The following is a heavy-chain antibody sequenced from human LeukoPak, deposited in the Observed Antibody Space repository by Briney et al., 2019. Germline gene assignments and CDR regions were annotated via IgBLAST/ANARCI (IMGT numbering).Heavy chain of an antibody. CDR1: GFTFSSYW. Sequence: PGGSLRLSCAASGFTFSSYWMSWVRQAPGKGLEWVANIKQDGSEKYYVDSVKGRFTISRDNAKNSLYLQMNSLRAEDTAVYYCAREEIVVVITGHYYYYYGMDVWGQGTTVTVSS. V-gene: IGHV3-7*01. CDR3: AREEIVVVITGHYYYYYGMDV. J-gene: IGHJ6*02. D-gene: IGHD3-22*01. CDR2: IKQDGSEK.